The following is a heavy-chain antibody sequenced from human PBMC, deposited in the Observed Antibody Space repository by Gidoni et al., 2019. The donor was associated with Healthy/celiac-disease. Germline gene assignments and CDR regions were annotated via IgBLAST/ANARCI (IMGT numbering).Heavy chain of an antibody. CDR1: GGTFSSYA. V-gene: IGHV1-69*01. Sequence: QVQLVQSGAEVKKPGSSVKVSCKASGGTFSSYAISWVRQAPGQGLEWMGGIIPIFGTANYAQKFQGRVTITADESTSTAYMELSSLRSEDTAVYYCASRYGSGTYYYYGMDGWGQGTTVTVSS. CDR2: IIPIFGTA. CDR3: ASRYGSGTYYYYGMDG. D-gene: IGHD3-10*01. J-gene: IGHJ6*02.